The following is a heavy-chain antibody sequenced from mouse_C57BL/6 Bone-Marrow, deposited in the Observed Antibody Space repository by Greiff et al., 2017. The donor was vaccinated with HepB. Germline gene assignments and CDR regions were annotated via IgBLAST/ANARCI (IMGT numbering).Heavy chain of an antibody. D-gene: IGHD2-4*01. CDR1: GFNIKDDY. V-gene: IGHV14-4*01. CDR3: TTDRWDYDEVLFDY. J-gene: IGHJ2*01. CDR2: IDPENGDT. Sequence: DVKLQESGAELVRPGASVKLSCTASGFNIKDDYMHWVKQRPEQGLEWIGWIDPENGDTEYASKFQGKATITADTSSNTAYLQLSSLTSEDTAVYYCTTDRWDYDEVLFDYWGQGTTLTVSS.